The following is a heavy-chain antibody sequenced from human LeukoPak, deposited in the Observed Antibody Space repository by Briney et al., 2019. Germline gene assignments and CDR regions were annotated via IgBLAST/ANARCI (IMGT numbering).Heavy chain of an antibody. V-gene: IGHV1-2*02. D-gene: IGHD2-2*01. CDR1: GYIITGYH. CDR2: INPSNGGT. CDR3: ARDQYQLLDL. J-gene: IGHJ6*02. Sequence: ASVKVSCKPSGYIITGYHIHWVRQAPGQGLEWMGWINPSNGGTKYAQRFQGRVNMTRDTSVNTAYIELTSLRSDDTAVYYCARDQYQLLDLWGQGTTVTVSS.